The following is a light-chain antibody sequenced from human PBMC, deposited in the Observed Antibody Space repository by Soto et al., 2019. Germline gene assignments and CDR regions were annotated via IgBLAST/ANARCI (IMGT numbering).Light chain of an antibody. J-gene: IGLJ2*01. Sequence: QSVLTQPPSVSGTRGQKVSISCSGIASNLGGNPVNWYQHLPGAAPKLLIYTNHQRHSGVPDRFSGSKSGTSASLAISGLRSEDEADFYCAAWDDSLNAVVFGGGTKLTVL. V-gene: IGLV1-44*01. CDR2: TNH. CDR3: AAWDDSLNAVV. CDR1: ASNLGGNP.